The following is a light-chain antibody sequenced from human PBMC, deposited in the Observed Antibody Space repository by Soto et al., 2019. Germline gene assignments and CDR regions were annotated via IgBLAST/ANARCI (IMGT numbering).Light chain of an antibody. CDR3: AAWDDSLSVV. CDR1: SSNIRSNY. V-gene: IGLV1-47*02. CDR2: SND. J-gene: IGLJ2*01. Sequence: QSVLTRPPSASGTPGQRVTISCSGSSSNIRSNYVYWYQQLPGTAPKLLIFSNDQRPSGVPDRFSGSKSGTSASLAISGLRSEDEADYYCAAWDDSLSVVFGGGTKLTVL.